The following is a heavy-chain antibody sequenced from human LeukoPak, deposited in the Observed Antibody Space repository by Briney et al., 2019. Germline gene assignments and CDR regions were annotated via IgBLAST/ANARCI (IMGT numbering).Heavy chain of an antibody. D-gene: IGHD3-10*01. CDR2: ISYDGSNE. Sequence: QTGGSLRLTCAASGFTFSTYGMHWVRQAPGQGLEWVAVISYDGSNEYYADSVKGRFIISRDNSKNTLYLQMNSLRPEDTAVYYCAKNRGIDITIVRGDYWGQGTLVTVSS. CDR3: AKNRGIDITIVRGDY. J-gene: IGHJ4*02. V-gene: IGHV3-30*18. CDR1: GFTFSTYG.